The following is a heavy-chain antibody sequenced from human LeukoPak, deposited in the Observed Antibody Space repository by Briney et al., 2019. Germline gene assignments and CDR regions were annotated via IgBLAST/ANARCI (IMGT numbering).Heavy chain of an antibody. J-gene: IGHJ4*02. D-gene: IGHD5-18*01. V-gene: IGHV1-8*02. Sequence: ASVKVSCKASGGTFSSYAINWVRQATGQGLEWMGWMNPNSGNTGYAQKFQGRVTMTRNTSISTAYMELSSLRSEDTAVYYCARGLGRTLMVTRGGVHFDYWGQGTLVTVSS. CDR3: ARGLGRTLMVTRGGVHFDY. CDR2: MNPNSGNT. CDR1: GGTFSSYA.